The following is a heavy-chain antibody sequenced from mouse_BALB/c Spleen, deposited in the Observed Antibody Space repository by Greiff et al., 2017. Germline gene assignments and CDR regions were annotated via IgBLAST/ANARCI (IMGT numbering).Heavy chain of an antibody. CDR3: TRYGSSDWYFDV. CDR1: GFTFSSYT. J-gene: IGHJ1*01. CDR2: ISSGGSYT. D-gene: IGHD1-1*01. V-gene: IGHV5-6-4*01. Sequence: EVKLEESGGGLVKPGGSLKLSCAASGFTFSSYTMSWVRQTPEKRLEWVATISSGGSYTYYPDSVKGRFTISRDNAKNTLYLQMSSLKSEDTAMYYCTRYGSSDWYFDVWGAGTTVTVSS.